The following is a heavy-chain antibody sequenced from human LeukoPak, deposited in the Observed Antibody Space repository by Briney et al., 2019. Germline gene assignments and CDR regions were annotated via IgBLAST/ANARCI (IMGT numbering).Heavy chain of an antibody. V-gene: IGHV4-59*12. J-gene: IGHJ5*02. Sequence: SETLSLTCTVSGGSISSYYWSWIRQPPGKGLEWIGYIYYSGSTNYNPSLKSRVTISVDTSKNQFSLKLSSVTAADTAVYYCARLAGDYVIIRRYNWFDPWGQGTLVTVSS. CDR3: ARLAGDYVIIRRYNWFDP. CDR1: GGSISSYY. D-gene: IGHD4-17*01. CDR2: IYYSGST.